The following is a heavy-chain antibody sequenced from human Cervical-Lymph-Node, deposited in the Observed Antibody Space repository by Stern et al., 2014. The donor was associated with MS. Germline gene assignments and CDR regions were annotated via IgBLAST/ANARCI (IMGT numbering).Heavy chain of an antibody. D-gene: IGHD6-19*01. J-gene: IGHJ4*02. Sequence: QVQLQESGPGLVKPSETLSLTCTVSGASISSYYWSWIRQPPGKGLEWVAYIYYSGSTNYNPSLKSRVTISIDTSKNPFSLKLSSVTAADTAVYYCARHGSSGWTPDLWGQGTLVTVSS. V-gene: IGHV4-59*08. CDR2: IYYSGST. CDR3: ARHGSSGWTPDL. CDR1: GASISSYY.